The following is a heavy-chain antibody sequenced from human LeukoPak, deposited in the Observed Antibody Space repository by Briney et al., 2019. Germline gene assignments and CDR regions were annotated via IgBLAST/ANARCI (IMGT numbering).Heavy chain of an antibody. Sequence: PGGSLRLSCAASGFTFSSYAMSWVRQAPGKGLEWVSAISGSGGSTYYADSVKGRFTISRYNEKNTLYRQMNSLRAEDTAVYYCAKDDCSSTSCYIVWGQGTLVTVSS. CDR1: GFTFSSYA. V-gene: IGHV3-23*01. CDR2: ISGSGGST. J-gene: IGHJ4*02. CDR3: AKDDCSSTSCYIV. D-gene: IGHD2-2*02.